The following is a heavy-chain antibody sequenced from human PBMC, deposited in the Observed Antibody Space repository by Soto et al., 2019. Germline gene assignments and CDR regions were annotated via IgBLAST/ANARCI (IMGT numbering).Heavy chain of an antibody. CDR3: AKEAGCSGGDCNVYFDS. CDR2: ISYESIST. Sequence: QVQLMESGGGVVQPGRSLRLSCVASTSTFSSHGMHWVRQAPGKGLEWVAVISYESISTIYGDSVRGRFTISRDNSKNTLYLQMNSLRTEDTAVYYCAKEAGCSGGDCNVYFDSWGQGTQVTVSS. J-gene: IGHJ4*02. V-gene: IGHV3-30*18. CDR1: TSTFSSHG. D-gene: IGHD2-15*01.